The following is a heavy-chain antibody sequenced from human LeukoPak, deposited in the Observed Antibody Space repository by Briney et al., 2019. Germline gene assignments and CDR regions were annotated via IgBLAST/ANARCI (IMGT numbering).Heavy chain of an antibody. CDR3: SRRGRDRDWFPRTLDY. CDR1: GESLGVFS. V-gene: IGHV4-34*01. CDR2: INDSGTP. D-gene: IGHD3-9*01. Sequence: PSETLSLTCALDGESLGVFSWGCVRQTPEEGLGWIGEINDSGTPNFNPSLKSRVTISMNMSKSQFFLKVTSVTAADTAVYYCSRRGRDRDWFPRTLDYWGQGTPVFVSS. J-gene: IGHJ4*02.